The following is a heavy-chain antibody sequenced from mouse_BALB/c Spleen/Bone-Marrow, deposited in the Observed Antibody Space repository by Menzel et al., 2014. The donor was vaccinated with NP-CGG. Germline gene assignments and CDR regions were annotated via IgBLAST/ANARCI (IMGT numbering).Heavy chain of an antibody. D-gene: IGHD2-1*01. CDR3: ARSGKGAMDY. J-gene: IGHJ4*01. CDR1: GYVFSTYW. CDR2: IYPGDGDT. V-gene: IGHV1-80*01. Sequence: VKLQESGAELESPGSSGMICCKASGYVFSTYWMNWVKQRPRQGLERIGQIYPGDGDTNYNGKFKDKVILTADKSSSTAYMQLSSLTSEDSEVYFCARSGKGAMDYWGQGTSVTVSS.